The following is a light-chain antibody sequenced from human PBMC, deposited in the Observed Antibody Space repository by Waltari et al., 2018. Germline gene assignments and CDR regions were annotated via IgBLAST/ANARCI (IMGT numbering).Light chain of an antibody. CDR3: HHCSRSPYT. Sequence: LIYGVSIRATGIPDRFSGSGSGTDFTLIISRLEPEDSAVYYCHHCSRSPYTFGQGTNLEI. CDR2: GVS. J-gene: IGKJ2*01. V-gene: IGKV3-20*01.